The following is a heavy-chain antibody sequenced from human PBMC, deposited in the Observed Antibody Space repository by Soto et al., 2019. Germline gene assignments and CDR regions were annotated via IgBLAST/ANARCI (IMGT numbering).Heavy chain of an antibody. CDR3: ARHSPLSTVTDAFDI. CDR1: GGSISSYY. Sequence: SETLSLTCTVSGGSISSYYWSWIRQPPGKGLEWIGYIYYSGSTNYNPSLKSRVTISVDTSQNQFSLKLSSVTAADTAVYYCARHSPLSTVTDAFDIGGQGTMVTVSS. J-gene: IGHJ3*02. V-gene: IGHV4-59*08. D-gene: IGHD4-17*01. CDR2: IYYSGST.